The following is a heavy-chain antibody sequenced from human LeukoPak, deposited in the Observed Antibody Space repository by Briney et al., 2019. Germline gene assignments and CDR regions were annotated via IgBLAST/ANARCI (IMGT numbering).Heavy chain of an antibody. CDR2: IYSGGST. V-gene: IGHV3-53*01. J-gene: IGHJ3*02. CDR3: ARDCGGDCSDAFDI. CDR1: GFTVSNNY. D-gene: IGHD2-21*02. Sequence: GESLKISCAASGFTVSNNYMSWVRQAPGKGLEWVSIIYSGGSTYYADSVMGRFTISRDDSKNTLYLQMNSLRAEDTAVYYCARDCGGDCSDAFDIWGQGTMVTVSS.